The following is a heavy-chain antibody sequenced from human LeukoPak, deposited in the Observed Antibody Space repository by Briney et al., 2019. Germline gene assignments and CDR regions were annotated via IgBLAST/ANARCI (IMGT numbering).Heavy chain of an antibody. D-gene: IGHD3-10*01. V-gene: IGHV3-74*01. CDR3: ARETSVSYSNLWDY. CDR2: INSDGSST. J-gene: IGHJ4*02. Sequence: GGSLRLSCAASGFTFSSYWMHWVRQAPGRGLVWVSRINSDGSSTSYADSVKGRFTISRDNAKNTLYLQMNSLRAEDTAVYYCARETSVSYSNLWDYWGQGTLVTVSS. CDR1: GFTFSSYW.